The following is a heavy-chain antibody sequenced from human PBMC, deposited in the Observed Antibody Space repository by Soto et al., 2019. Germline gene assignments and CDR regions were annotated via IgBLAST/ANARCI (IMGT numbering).Heavy chain of an antibody. CDR1: GFTFSSYA. J-gene: IGHJ4*02. CDR2: ISGSGGST. V-gene: IGHV3-23*01. Sequence: GGSLRLSCAASGFTFSSYAMSWVRQAPGKGLEWVSAISGSGGSTYYADSVKGRFTISRDNSKNTLYLQMNSLRAEDTAVYYCAKDPSEYSSPNADYWGQGTLVTVSS. D-gene: IGHD6-6*01. CDR3: AKDPSEYSSPNADY.